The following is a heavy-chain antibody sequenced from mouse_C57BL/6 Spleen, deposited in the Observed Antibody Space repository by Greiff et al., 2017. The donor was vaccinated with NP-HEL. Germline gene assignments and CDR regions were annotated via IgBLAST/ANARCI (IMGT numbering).Heavy chain of an antibody. Sequence: VKLMESGPGLVQPSQSLSITCTVSGFSLTSYGVHWVRQPPGKGLEWLGVIWSGGSTDYNAAFISRLSISKDNSKSQVFFKMNSLQADDTAIYYCAKMGYYGSGGYFDVWGTGTTVTVSS. J-gene: IGHJ1*03. CDR3: AKMGYYGSGGYFDV. CDR2: IWSGGST. CDR1: GFSLTSYG. D-gene: IGHD1-1*01. V-gene: IGHV2-4*01.